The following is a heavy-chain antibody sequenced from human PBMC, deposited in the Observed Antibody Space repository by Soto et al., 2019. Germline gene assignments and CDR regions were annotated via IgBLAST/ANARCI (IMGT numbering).Heavy chain of an antibody. CDR3: AHTMAPRIFDY. J-gene: IGHJ4*02. V-gene: IGHV2-5*02. CDR2: IYWDDDK. CDR1: GFSLSTDGVG. Sequence: QITLKEAGPTLVKPTQTLTLTCSFSGFSLSTDGVGVGWVRQPPGKALEWLALIYWDDDKGYSTSLKSRLTITKDTSKNQVVLTMTNMDPADTATYYCAHTMAPRIFDYWGQGTLVTVSS.